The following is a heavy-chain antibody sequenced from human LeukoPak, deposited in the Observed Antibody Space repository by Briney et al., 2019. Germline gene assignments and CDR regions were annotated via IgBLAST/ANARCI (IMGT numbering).Heavy chain of an antibody. CDR2: IKQDGSEK. Sequence: GGSLRLSCAASGFTFSNAWMSWVRQAPGKGLEWVANIKQDGSEKYYVDSVKGRFTISRDNAKNSLYLQMNSLRAEDTAVYYCARDSSSWYGYYYYYMDVWGKGTTVTVSS. D-gene: IGHD6-13*01. V-gene: IGHV3-7*01. CDR3: ARDSSSWYGYYYYYMDV. CDR1: GFTFSNAW. J-gene: IGHJ6*03.